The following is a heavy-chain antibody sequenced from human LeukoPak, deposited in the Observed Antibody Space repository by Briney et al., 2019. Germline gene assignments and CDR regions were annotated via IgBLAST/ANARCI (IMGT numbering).Heavy chain of an antibody. D-gene: IGHD5-24*01. Sequence: GASLKVSCTASGYTFTSSGISWVRQAPGHGLKWMGWISDYNRNTNSAQKLQGRVTMTTDTSTSTAYMQLRSLRSDDTAVYYCARTSFERWLQFDRAAGPDWFDPWGQGTLVTVSS. J-gene: IGHJ5*02. CDR3: ARTSFERWLQFDRAAGPDWFDP. CDR2: ISDYNRNT. V-gene: IGHV1-18*01. CDR1: GYTFTSSG.